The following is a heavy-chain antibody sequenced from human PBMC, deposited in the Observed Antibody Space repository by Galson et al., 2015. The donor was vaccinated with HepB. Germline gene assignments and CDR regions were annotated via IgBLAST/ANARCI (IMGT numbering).Heavy chain of an antibody. Sequence: SLRLSCAASGFTFSDYYMSWIRQAPGKGLEWVSYISSSGSTIYYADSVKGRFTISRDNAKNSLYLQMNSLRAEDTAVYYCARGGSSSWYVSVGFDYWGQGTLVTVSS. D-gene: IGHD6-13*01. CDR1: GFTFSDYY. J-gene: IGHJ4*02. CDR3: ARGGSSSWYVSVGFDY. CDR2: ISSSGSTI. V-gene: IGHV3-11*01.